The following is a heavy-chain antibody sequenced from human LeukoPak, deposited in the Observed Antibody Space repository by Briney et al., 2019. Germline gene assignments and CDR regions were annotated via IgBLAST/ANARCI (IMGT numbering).Heavy chain of an antibody. Sequence: GGSLRLSCAASGFTVSSNYMSWVRQTPGKGLEWVSVIYSGGSTYYADSVKGRFTISRDNSKNTLYLQMNSLRAEDTAVYYCARGIAVAGTNYFDYWGQGTLVTVSS. CDR3: ARGIAVAGTNYFDY. V-gene: IGHV3-53*01. J-gene: IGHJ4*02. CDR2: IYSGGST. D-gene: IGHD6-19*01. CDR1: GFTVSSNY.